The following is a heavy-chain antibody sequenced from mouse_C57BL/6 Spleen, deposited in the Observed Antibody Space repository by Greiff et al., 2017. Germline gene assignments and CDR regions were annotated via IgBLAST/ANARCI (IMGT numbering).Heavy chain of an antibody. J-gene: IGHJ4*01. V-gene: IGHV5-4*01. CDR1: GFTFSSYA. D-gene: IGHD2-3*01. Sequence: EVMLVESGGGLVKPGGSLKLSCAASGFTFSSYAMSWVRQTPEKRLEWVATISDGGSYTYYPDNVKGRFTISRDNAKNNLYLQMSHLKSEDTAMYYCARDSLYDGYAMDYWGQGTSVTVSS. CDR3: ARDSLYDGYAMDY. CDR2: ISDGGSYT.